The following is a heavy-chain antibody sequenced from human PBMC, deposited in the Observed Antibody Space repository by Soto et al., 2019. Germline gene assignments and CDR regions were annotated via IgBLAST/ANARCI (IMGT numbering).Heavy chain of an antibody. CDR1: GGSISSYY. D-gene: IGHD5-18*01. V-gene: IGHV4-59*01. CDR2: IYYSGST. Sequence: PSETLSLTCTVSGGSISSYYWSWIRQPPGKGLEWIGYIYYSGSTNYNPSLKSRVTISVDTSKNQFSLKLSSVTAADTAVYYCARTIAGYSYDTHFDYWGQGTLVTVSS. J-gene: IGHJ4*02. CDR3: ARTIAGYSYDTHFDY.